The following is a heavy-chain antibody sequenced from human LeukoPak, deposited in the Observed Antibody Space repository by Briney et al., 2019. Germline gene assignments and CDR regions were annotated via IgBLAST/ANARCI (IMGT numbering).Heavy chain of an antibody. CDR1: GGSISSYY. V-gene: IGHV4-59*01. CDR3: ARGDGDYGWFDP. Sequence: PSETLSLTCTVSGGSISSYYWSWIRQPPGNGLEWIGYIYYSGSTNYNPSLKSRVTISVDTSKNHFSLKLSSVTAADTAVYYCARGDGDYGWFDPWGQGTLVTVPS. CDR2: IYYSGST. D-gene: IGHD4-17*01. J-gene: IGHJ5*02.